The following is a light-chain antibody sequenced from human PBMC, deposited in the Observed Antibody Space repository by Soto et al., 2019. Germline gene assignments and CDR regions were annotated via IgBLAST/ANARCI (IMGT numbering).Light chain of an antibody. J-gene: IGLJ2*01. CDR3: SSYAGSDKSV. CDR1: SSDVGGYNY. CDR2: EVS. Sequence: QSALTQPPSASGSPGQSVTISCPGTSSDVGGYNYVSWYQHHPGKAPKALIYEVSKRPSGVPDRFSGSKSGNTASLTVSGLQAEDEADYYCSSYAGSDKSVFGGGTKLTVL. V-gene: IGLV2-8*01.